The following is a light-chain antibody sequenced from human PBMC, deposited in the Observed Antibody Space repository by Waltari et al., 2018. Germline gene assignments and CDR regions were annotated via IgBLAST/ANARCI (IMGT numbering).Light chain of an antibody. CDR2: DVR. CDR3: GSHINSDFTWV. V-gene: IGLV2-14*03. J-gene: IGLJ3*02. Sequence: QSALTQPASVSGSPGQSITISCTGTSGDIGAFDFVTWHQQHPGKAPKLIIYDVRVRPSGVSNRFSGSKSGNTASLTISGLQPEDEADYYCGSHINSDFTWVFGGGTKLTVL. CDR1: SGDIGAFDF.